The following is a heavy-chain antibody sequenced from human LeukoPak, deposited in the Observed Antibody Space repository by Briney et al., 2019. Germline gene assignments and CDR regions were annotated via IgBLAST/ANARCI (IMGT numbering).Heavy chain of an antibody. Sequence: ASVKVSCKASGYTFTGYYMRWVRQAPGQGLEWMGRINPNSGGTNYAKKFQGRVTMTTDTSISTAYMELSRLRSDDTAVYYCARDSPAYLCSGGSCYPGDFDYWGQGTLVTVSS. D-gene: IGHD2-15*01. CDR1: GYTFTGYY. V-gene: IGHV1-2*06. J-gene: IGHJ4*02. CDR3: ARDSPAYLCSGGSCYPGDFDY. CDR2: INPNSGGT.